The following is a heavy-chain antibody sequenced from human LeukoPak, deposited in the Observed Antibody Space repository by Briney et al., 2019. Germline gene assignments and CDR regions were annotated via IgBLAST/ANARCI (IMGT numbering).Heavy chain of an antibody. D-gene: IGHD6-13*01. CDR1: GFTFSSYW. J-gene: IGHJ3*02. V-gene: IGHV3-7*01. CDR2: IKQDGSEK. CDR3: ARERIWIAAAHDAFDI. Sequence: GGSLRLSCAASGFTFSSYWMSWVRQAPGKGLEWVANIKQDGSEKYYVDSVKGRFTISRDNAKNSLYLQMNSLRAEDTAVYYCARERIWIAAAHDAFDIWGQGTMVTVSS.